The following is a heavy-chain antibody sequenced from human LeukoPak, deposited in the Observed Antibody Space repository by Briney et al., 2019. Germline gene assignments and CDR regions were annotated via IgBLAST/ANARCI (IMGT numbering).Heavy chain of an antibody. V-gene: IGHV1-69*04. D-gene: IGHD2-15*01. CDR1: GGTFSSYA. CDR3: AREDVVAAKYVDY. Sequence: ASVKVSCKAPGGTFSSYAISWVRQAPGQGLEWMGRIIPILGIANYAQKFQGRVTITADKSTSTAYMELSSLRSEDTAVYYCAREDVVAAKYVDYWGQGTLVTVSS. CDR2: IIPILGIA. J-gene: IGHJ4*02.